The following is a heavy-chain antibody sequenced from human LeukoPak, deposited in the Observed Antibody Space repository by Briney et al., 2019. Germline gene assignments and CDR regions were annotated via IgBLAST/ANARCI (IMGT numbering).Heavy chain of an antibody. CDR1: GFTFSDYY. D-gene: IGHD6-13*01. J-gene: IGHJ3*02. V-gene: IGHV3-11*01. Sequence: AGGSLRLSCAASGFTFSDYYMSWIRQAPGKGLEWVSYISSSGSTIYYADSVKGRFTISRDNAKNSLYLQMNSLRAEDTAVYYCARGDPAVDDAFDIWGQGTMVTVSS. CDR2: ISSSGSTI. CDR3: ARGDPAVDDAFDI.